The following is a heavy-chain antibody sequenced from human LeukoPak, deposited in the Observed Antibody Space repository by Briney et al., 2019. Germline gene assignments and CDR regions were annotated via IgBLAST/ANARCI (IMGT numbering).Heavy chain of an antibody. CDR1: GYSFIKYD. CDR3: AVLGYCSSTSCHPLYYYYMDV. Sequence: EASVKVSCKASGYSFIKYDMNWVRQAPGQGLEWMGWINPNSGGTNYAQKFQGRVTMTRDTSISTAYMELSRLRSDDTAVYYCAVLGYCSSTSCHPLYYYYMDVWGKGTTVTVSS. CDR2: INPNSGGT. D-gene: IGHD2-2*01. J-gene: IGHJ6*03. V-gene: IGHV1-2*02.